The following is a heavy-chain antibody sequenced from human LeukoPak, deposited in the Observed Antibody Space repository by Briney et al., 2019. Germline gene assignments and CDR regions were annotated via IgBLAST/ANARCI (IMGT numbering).Heavy chain of an antibody. CDR3: ARDQYYDFWSGYSFDY. V-gene: IGHV1-69*06. J-gene: IGHJ4*02. CDR2: IIPIFGTA. D-gene: IGHD3-3*01. Sequence: SVKVSCKASGGTFSSYAISWVRQAPGQGLEWMGGIIPIFGTANYAQKFQGRVTITADKSTSTAYMELSSLRSEDTAVYYCARDQYYDFWSGYSFDYWGQGTLVTVSS. CDR1: GGTFSSYA.